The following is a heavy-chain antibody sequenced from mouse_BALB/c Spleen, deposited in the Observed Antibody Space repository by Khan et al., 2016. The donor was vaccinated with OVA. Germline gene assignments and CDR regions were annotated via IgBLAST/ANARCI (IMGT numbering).Heavy chain of an antibody. V-gene: IGHV2-6-4*01. CDR3: ARAYYRYDGYYAMDY. Sequence: QVQLKQSGPGLGAPSQSLSITCTVSGFSLSRYNIHWIRQPPGKSLEWLGMIWGGGGTDYNSTLESRLSIRKDNSKSQVLLKMNSLQTDDTAMYYCARAYYRYDGYYAMDYWGQGTSVTVSS. D-gene: IGHD2-14*01. CDR1: GFSLSRYN. CDR2: IWGGGGT. J-gene: IGHJ4*01.